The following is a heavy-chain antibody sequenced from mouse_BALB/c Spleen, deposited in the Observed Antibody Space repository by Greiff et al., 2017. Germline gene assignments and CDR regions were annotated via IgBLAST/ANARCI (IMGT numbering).Heavy chain of an antibody. Sequence: QVQLQQSGAELARPGASVKLSCKASGYTFTSYWMQWVKQRPGKGLEWIGAIYPGDGDTRYTQKFKGKATLTADKSSSTAYMQLSSLASEDSAVYYCARGYTVGEPFAYWGQGTLVTVSA. D-gene: IGHD1-1*01. J-gene: IGHJ3*01. V-gene: IGHV1-87*01. CDR2: IYPGDGDT. CDR1: GYTFTSYW. CDR3: ARGYTVGEPFAY.